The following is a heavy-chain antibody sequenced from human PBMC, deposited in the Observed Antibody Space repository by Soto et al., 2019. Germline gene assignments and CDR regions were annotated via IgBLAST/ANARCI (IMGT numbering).Heavy chain of an antibody. Sequence: EVQLLESGGGLVQPGGSLRLSCAASGFTFSSYAMSWVRQAPRKGLEWVSGISGSGGSTYYADSVKGRFTISRDNSKNTLYLQMNSLRAEDTAVYYCAKAHSGYVWGRYYFDYWGQGTLVTVSS. V-gene: IGHV3-23*01. D-gene: IGHD5-12*01. CDR3: AKAHSGYVWGRYYFDY. J-gene: IGHJ4*02. CDR1: GFTFSSYA. CDR2: ISGSGGST.